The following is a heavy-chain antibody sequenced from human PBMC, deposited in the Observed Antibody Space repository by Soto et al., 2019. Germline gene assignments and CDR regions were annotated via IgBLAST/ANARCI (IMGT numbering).Heavy chain of an antibody. D-gene: IGHD6-6*01. Sequence: VQLVESGGGVVQPGRSLRLSCAASGFTFSSYGMHWVRQAPGKGLEWVAVIWYDGSNKYYADSVKGRFTISRDNSKNTLYLQMNSLRAEDTAVYYCARDLIAARPYYYYGMDVWGQGTTVTVSS. J-gene: IGHJ6*02. CDR2: IWYDGSNK. CDR3: ARDLIAARPYYYYGMDV. CDR1: GFTFSSYG. V-gene: IGHV3-33*01.